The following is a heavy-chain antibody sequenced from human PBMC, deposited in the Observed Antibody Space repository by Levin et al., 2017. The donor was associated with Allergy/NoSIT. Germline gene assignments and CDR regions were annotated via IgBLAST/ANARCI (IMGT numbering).Heavy chain of an antibody. CDR2: IRSRAYGGTT. D-gene: IGHD3-22*01. CDR3: TRENFYDSSGSWLYDF. CDR1: GFTFGDYA. Sequence: PRASVKVSCTGSGFTFGDYAVNWFRQAPGKGLEWVGFIRSRAYGGTTEYAASVKGRFIISRDDSKSIAYLQMNSLKTEDTGVYHCTRENFYDSSGSWLYDFWGQGTLVTVSS. V-gene: IGHV3-49*03. J-gene: IGHJ4*02.